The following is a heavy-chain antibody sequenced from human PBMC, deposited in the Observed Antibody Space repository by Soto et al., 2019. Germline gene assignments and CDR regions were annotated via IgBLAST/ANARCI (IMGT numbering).Heavy chain of an antibody. CDR3: AKTILVPAASQEQDFAY. CDR1: GFTFSSYG. J-gene: IGHJ4*02. CDR2: ISYDGSNK. D-gene: IGHD2-2*01. Sequence: QVQLVESGGGVVQPGRSLRLSCAASGFTFSSYGMHWVRQAPGKGLEWVAVISYDGSNKYYADSVRGRFTISRDNSKHTLYLQMNRLRAEDTAVYYCAKTILVPAASQEQDFAYWGQGTLVTVSS. V-gene: IGHV3-30*18.